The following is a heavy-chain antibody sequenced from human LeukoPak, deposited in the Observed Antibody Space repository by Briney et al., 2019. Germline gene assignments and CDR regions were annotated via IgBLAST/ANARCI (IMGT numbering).Heavy chain of an antibody. Sequence: SETLSLTCTVSGGSISSYYWSWIRQPPGKGLEWIGDIYYSGSTNYNPSLKSRVTISVDTSKNQFSLKLSSVTAADTAVYYCARGPTSITGTTDYWGQGTLVTVSS. D-gene: IGHD1/OR15-1a*01. V-gene: IGHV4-59*01. CDR3: ARGPTSITGTTDY. CDR1: GGSISSYY. J-gene: IGHJ4*02. CDR2: IYYSGST.